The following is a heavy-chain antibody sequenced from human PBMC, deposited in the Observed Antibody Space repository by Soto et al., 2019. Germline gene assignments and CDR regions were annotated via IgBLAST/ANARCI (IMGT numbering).Heavy chain of an antibody. J-gene: IGHJ4*02. D-gene: IGHD6-13*01. CDR3: AGISRYSSSWYGMTFDY. Sequence: QVTLKESGPVLVKPTETLTLTCTVSGFSLSNARMGVSWIRQPPGKALEWLAHIFSNDEKSYSTSLKSTLTISKDTSKRQVDLTMTNMDPVDTGTYYCAGISRYSSSWYGMTFDYWGQGTLVTVSS. V-gene: IGHV2-26*01. CDR2: IFSNDEK. CDR1: GFSLSNARMG.